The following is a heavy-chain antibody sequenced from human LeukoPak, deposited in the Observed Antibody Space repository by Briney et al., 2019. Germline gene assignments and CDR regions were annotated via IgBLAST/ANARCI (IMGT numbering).Heavy chain of an antibody. CDR3: VRTSVTDDHRYFDF. J-gene: IGHJ4*02. Sequence: PGGSLRLSCAASGFTFSSYGMHWVRQAPGKGLEWLAVIWYDGSNKYYADSVKGRFTISRGNSKNTLYLQMNSLRAADTAVYYCVRTSVTDDHRYFDFWGQGILVTVSS. CDR2: IWYDGSNK. D-gene: IGHD1-14*01. CDR1: GFTFSSYG. V-gene: IGHV3-33*01.